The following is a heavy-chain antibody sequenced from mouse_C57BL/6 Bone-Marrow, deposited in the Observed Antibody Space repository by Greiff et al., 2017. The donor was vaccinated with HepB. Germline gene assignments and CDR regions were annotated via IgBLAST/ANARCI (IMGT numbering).Heavy chain of an antibody. J-gene: IGHJ1*03. CDR2: ISSGGDYI. CDR3: TRAGYYGSSFVWYFDV. CDR1: GFTFSSYA. V-gene: IGHV5-9-1*02. D-gene: IGHD1-1*01. Sequence: EVQGVESGEGLVKPGGSLKLSCAASGFTFSSYAMSWVRQTPEKRLEWVAYISSGGDYIYYADTVKGRFTISRDYARNTLYLQMSSLKSEDTAMYYCTRAGYYGSSFVWYFDVWGTGTTVTVSS.